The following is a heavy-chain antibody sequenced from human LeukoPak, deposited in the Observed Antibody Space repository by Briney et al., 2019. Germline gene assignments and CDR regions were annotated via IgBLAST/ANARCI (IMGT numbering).Heavy chain of an antibody. Sequence: GGSLRLSCAACGFNFSNYAMTWVRQAPGKGLEWVSGVTGSSSNTYYADSVKGRFTISRDNSKNMLYLEMNSLRVEDTAIYYCAKDRSSSTSCSNYWGGGTLVTVSS. CDR1: GFNFSNYA. V-gene: IGHV3-23*01. CDR2: VTGSSSNT. D-gene: IGHD2-2*01. CDR3: AKDRSSSTSCSNY. J-gene: IGHJ4*02.